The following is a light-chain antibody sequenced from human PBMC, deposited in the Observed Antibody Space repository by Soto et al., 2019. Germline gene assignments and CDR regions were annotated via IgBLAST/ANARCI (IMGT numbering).Light chain of an antibody. CDR3: MHGAHWPPWT. Sequence: DVVMTQSPLSLPVTLGQPASISCKSSQTLVSSDGNTYLNWFQQRPGQSPRRLIYKVSNRDSGVPDRFRGSGSGTDFTLRISRVEAEDVGTSYCMHGAHWPPWTFGQGTKVEIK. CDR1: QTLVSSDGNTY. J-gene: IGKJ1*01. CDR2: KVS. V-gene: IGKV2-30*01.